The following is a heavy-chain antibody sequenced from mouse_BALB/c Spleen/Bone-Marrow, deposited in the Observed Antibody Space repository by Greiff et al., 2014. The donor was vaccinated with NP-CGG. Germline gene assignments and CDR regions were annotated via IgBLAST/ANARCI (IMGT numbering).Heavy chain of an antibody. Sequence: DVQLVESGGGLVKPGGSLKLSCAASGFTFSSYAMSWVRQTPEKRLEWVATISSGGSYTYYPDSVKGRFTISRDNAKNTLYLQMSSLESEDTAMYYCTKIYYGYDGGYYYAMDYWGQGTSVTVSS. J-gene: IGHJ4*01. CDR1: GFTFSSYA. D-gene: IGHD2-2*01. V-gene: IGHV5-6-4*01. CDR2: ISSGGSYT. CDR3: TKIYYGYDGGYYYAMDY.